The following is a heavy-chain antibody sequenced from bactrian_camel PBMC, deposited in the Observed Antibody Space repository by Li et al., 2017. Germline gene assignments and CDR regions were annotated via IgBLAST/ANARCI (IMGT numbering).Heavy chain of an antibody. CDR2: VVSNGNYK. J-gene: IGHJ4*01. V-gene: IGHV3S6*01. CDR3: TIAAPGGSWISTTGYNS. CDR1: GFSFSNYG. Sequence: VQLVESGGGLVQPGGSLRLSCAASGFSFSNYGMNWVRQAPGKGLEWVSRVVSNGNYKLYADSVKGRFTISRDNAKNTVYLQMNSLKSEDTALYYCTIAAPGGSWISTTGYNSWGQGTQVTVS. D-gene: IGHD6*01.